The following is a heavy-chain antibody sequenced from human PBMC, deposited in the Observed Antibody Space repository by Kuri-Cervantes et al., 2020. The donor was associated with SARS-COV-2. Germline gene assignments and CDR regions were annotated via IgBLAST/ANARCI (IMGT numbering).Heavy chain of an antibody. Sequence: SQTLSLTCAFYGESFSGYYWNWIRQSPGKGLEWIGEVNHRGSTNYNPSLKSRVTISLDTSNNQVSLRLTSATAADTAVYYCGKVSWLQLWHRYSDSWGQGTLVTVSS. CDR1: GESFSGYY. CDR2: VNHRGST. CDR3: GKVSWLQLWHRYSDS. D-gene: IGHD5-24*01. J-gene: IGHJ4*02. V-gene: IGHV4-34*01.